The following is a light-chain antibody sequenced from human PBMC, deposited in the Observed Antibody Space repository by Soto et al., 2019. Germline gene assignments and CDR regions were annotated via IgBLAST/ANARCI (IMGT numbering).Light chain of an antibody. Sequence: ENVLTQSPATVSLSPVERATLSCMASQSVSNYVAWYQQKPGQAPRLLIYDASNRATGIPARFSGSGSGTDFTLTISSLEPEDFAVYYCQKRSNWLFGPGTKVDIK. CDR3: QKRSNWL. V-gene: IGKV3-11*01. CDR2: DAS. J-gene: IGKJ3*01. CDR1: QSVSNY.